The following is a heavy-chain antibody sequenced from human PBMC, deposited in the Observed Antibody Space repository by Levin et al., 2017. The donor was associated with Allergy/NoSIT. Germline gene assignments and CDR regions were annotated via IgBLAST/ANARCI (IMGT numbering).Heavy chain of an antibody. Sequence: PGGSLRLSCAASGFAFSSNALNWVRQAPGKGLEWVSYISSGSTTIYYADSVKGRFTMSRDDAKDSMYLQMNSLRAEDTAVYYCASGWLRSDNWGQGALVTVSS. CDR1: GFAFSSNA. CDR2: ISSGSTTI. V-gene: IGHV3-48*01. J-gene: IGHJ4*02. CDR3: ASGWLRSDN. D-gene: IGHD5-12*01.